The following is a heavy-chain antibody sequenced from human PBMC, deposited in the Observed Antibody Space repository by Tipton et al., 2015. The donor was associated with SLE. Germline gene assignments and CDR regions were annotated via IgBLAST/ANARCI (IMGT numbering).Heavy chain of an antibody. Sequence: SLRLSCAASGFTFNIYAMHWVRQAPGKGLEWVAVISYDGSNKYYADSVKGRFTISRDNSKNTLHLQMNSLRGEDTAVYFCAGELSYYGMDVWGQGTTVTVSS. CDR2: ISYDGSNK. D-gene: IGHD4/OR15-4a*01. CDR1: GFTFNIYA. CDR3: AGELSYYGMDV. V-gene: IGHV3-30*04. J-gene: IGHJ6*02.